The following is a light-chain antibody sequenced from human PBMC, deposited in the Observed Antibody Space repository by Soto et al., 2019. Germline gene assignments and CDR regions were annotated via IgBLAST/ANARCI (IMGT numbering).Light chain of an antibody. Sequence: QSVVTQPPSASGGPGQRVSISCSGRNSNIGSNYVYWYQQLPGTAPRLLIVRNTQRPSGVPGRFSGAKSGTSASLAISGFMSEDVADSCCASWDDSLSDVVFGGGTRRTVL. CDR2: RNT. CDR3: ASWDDSLSDVV. CDR1: NSNIGSNY. J-gene: IGLJ2*01. V-gene: IGLV1-47*01.